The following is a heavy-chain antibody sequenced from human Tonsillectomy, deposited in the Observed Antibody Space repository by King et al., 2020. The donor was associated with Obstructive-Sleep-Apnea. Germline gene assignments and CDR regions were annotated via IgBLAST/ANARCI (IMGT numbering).Heavy chain of an antibody. V-gene: IGHV1-18*04. CDR1: GYTFTSYG. J-gene: IGHJ4*02. CDR2: ISAYNGNT. Sequence: QLVQSGAEVKKPGASVKVSCKASGYTFTSYGISWVRQAPGQGLEWMGWISAYNGNTNYAQKLQGRVTMTTDTPTSTAYMELRGLRADDTAVYYCARDSSGYYYGHWGQGSLVTVSS. D-gene: IGHD3-22*01. CDR3: ARDSSGYYYGH.